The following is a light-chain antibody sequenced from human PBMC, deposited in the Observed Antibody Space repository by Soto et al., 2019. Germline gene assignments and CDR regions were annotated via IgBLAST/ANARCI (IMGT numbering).Light chain of an antibody. CDR3: QQSYSTPRT. Sequence: DIQMTQSPSTLSASVGDRVTITCRASQSISYWLAWYQQRPGKAPRLLIYKASSLQSGVPSRFSGSGSGTEFTLTISSLQPDDFATYYCQQSYSTPRTFGQGTKVDIK. J-gene: IGKJ1*01. V-gene: IGKV1-5*03. CDR2: KAS. CDR1: QSISYW.